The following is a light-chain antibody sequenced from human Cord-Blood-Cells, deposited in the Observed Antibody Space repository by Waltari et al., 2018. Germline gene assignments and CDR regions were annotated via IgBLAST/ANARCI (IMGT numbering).Light chain of an antibody. Sequence: SALTQPASVSGSPGQSIPISCTGPSRDVGGYTYASWYQQHPGKAPKLMIYEVSNRPSGVSNRFSGSKSGNTASLTISGLQAEDEADYYCSSYTSSSTWVFGGGTKLTVL. V-gene: IGLV2-14*01. CDR2: EVS. J-gene: IGLJ3*02. CDR3: SSYTSSSTWV. CDR1: SRDVGGYTY.